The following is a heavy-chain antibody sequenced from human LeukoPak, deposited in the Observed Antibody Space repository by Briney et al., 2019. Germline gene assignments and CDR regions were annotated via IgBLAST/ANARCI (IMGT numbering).Heavy chain of an antibody. CDR2: ISYDGSNK. CDR1: GFTFSSYG. V-gene: IGHV3-30*03. D-gene: IGHD1-26*01. J-gene: IGHJ4*02. Sequence: GGSLRLSCAASGFTFSSYGMHWVRQAPGKGLEWVAVISYDGSNKYYADSVKGRFTISRDNSKNTLYLQMNSLRAEDTAVYYCATPRVGATFDYWGQGTLVTVST. CDR3: ATPRVGATFDY.